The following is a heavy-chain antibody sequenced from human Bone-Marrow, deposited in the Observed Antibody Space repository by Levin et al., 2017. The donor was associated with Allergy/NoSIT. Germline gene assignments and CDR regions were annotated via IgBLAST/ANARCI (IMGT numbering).Heavy chain of an antibody. V-gene: IGHV1-8*01. CDR3: AREDGGGYHLH. J-gene: IGHJ4*02. D-gene: IGHD4-23*01. CDR1: GYTFSNYD. Sequence: PVASVKVSCKASGYTFSNYDVNWVRQAPGQGLESMGWMNPRSGDTGFAQKFQGRVSLTRDTSLSTAYMELSGLTSDDTAVYYCAREDGGGYHLHWGQGTLVTVSS. CDR2: MNPRSGDT.